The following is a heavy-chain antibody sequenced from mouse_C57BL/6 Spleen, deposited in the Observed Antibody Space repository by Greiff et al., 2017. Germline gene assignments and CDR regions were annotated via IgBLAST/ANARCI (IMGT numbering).Heavy chain of an antibody. CDR2: IYPGNSDT. J-gene: IGHJ3*01. Sequence: VHVKQSGTVLARPGASVKMSCKTSGYTFTSYWMHWVKQRPGQGLEWIGAIYPGNSDTSYNQKFKGKAKLTAVTSASTAYMELSSLTNEDSAVYYCTSYYYGSSYGFAYWGQGTLVTVSA. D-gene: IGHD1-1*01. CDR3: TSYYYGSSYGFAY. CDR1: GYTFTSYW. V-gene: IGHV1-5*01.